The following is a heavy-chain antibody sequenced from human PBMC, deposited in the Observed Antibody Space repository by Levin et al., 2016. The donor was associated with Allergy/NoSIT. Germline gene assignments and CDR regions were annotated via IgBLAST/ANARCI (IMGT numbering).Heavy chain of an antibody. CDR1: GFTFSSYG. CDR2: ISYDGSNK. CDR3: AKDLSYYSGPIDY. Sequence: GGSLRLSCAASGFTFSSYGMHWVRQAPGKGLEWVAVISYDGSNKYYADSVKGRFTISRDNSKNTLYLQMNSLRAEDTAVYYCAKDLSYYSGPIDYWGQGTLVTVSS. D-gene: IGHD1-26*01. V-gene: IGHV3-30*18. J-gene: IGHJ4*02.